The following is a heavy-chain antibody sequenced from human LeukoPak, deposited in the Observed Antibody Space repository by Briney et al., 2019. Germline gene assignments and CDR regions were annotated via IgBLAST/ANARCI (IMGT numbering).Heavy chain of an antibody. CDR2: VNPENGGT. CDR3: ARDRMGSYEW. D-gene: IGHD1-26*01. Sequence: ASVKVSCKASGYTFIDYELDWVRQAPGQGFELMGRVNPENGGTNHAQKFQGRVTMTRDTSISTVYMELSGLTSDDTAVYYCARDRMGSYEWWGQGTLVTVSS. V-gene: IGHV1-2*06. CDR1: GYTFIDYE. J-gene: IGHJ4*02.